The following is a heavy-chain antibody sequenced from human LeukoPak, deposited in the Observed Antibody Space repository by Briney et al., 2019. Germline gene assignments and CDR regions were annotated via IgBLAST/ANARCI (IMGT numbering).Heavy chain of an antibody. CDR2: IYDSGTT. D-gene: IGHD4-23*01. J-gene: IGHJ4*02. CDR3: ARAAHGSNAGLFDF. V-gene: IGHV4-59*01. Sequence: SETLSLTCSVSGASIRGYYWQWIRQPPGKRPEWIGHIYDSGTTNYSPALRSRVTMSLDTSNNQFSLRLISVTAADTAVYFCARAAHGSNAGLFDFWGQGTLVTVSS. CDR1: GASIRGYY.